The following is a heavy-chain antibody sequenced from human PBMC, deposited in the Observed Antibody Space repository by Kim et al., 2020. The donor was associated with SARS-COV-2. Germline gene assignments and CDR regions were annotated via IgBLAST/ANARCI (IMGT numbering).Heavy chain of an antibody. D-gene: IGHD1-26*01. CDR2: IYYSGST. CDR1: GCSISSSSYY. J-gene: IGHJ3*01. Sequence: ETLSLTCTVSGCSISSSSYYWGWIRQPPGKGLEWIGSIYYSGSTYYNPSLKSRDPISVDTSKNQFSLKLSSVTAADTAVYYCARRIVGATDDAFDVWGQGTMVTVSS. V-gene: IGHV4-39*01. CDR3: ARRIVGATDDAFDV.